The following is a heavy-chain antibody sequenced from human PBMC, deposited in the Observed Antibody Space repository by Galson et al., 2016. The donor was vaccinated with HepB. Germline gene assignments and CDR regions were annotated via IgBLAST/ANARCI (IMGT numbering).Heavy chain of an antibody. CDR3: AGGKPATGWGS. V-gene: IGHV4-4*01. J-gene: IGHJ5*02. Sequence: ETLSLTCAVSGGSINSDVWWSWVRQAPGKGLEWIGEIYNTGSTNYNPSLKTRFIMSLDKSKNQFSLKANSVTAADTAVYFCAGGKPATGWGSWGQGILVVVSS. D-gene: IGHD1-14*01. CDR2: IYNTGST. CDR1: GGSINSDVW.